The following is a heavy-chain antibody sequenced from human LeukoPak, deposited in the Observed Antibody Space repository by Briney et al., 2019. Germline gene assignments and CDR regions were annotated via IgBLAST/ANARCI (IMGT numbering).Heavy chain of an antibody. Sequence: SETLSLTCTVSGCSISSYYWSWIRQPAGKGLEWIGRLYTSGSTNYNPSLRSRVTMSVDTSKNHVSLKLTSVTAADTAVYYCAGSYFGYSTDWGQGTLVTVSS. D-gene: IGHD6-13*01. CDR2: LYTSGST. J-gene: IGHJ4*02. V-gene: IGHV4-4*07. CDR3: AGSYFGYSTD. CDR1: GCSISSYY.